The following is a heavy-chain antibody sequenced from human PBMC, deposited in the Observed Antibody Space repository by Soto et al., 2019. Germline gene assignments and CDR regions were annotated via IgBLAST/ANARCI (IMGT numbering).Heavy chain of an antibody. CDR2: IYYSGST. J-gene: IGHJ4*02. Sequence: SETLSLTCTVSGGSISSYYWSWIRQPPGKGLEWIGYIYYSGSTNYNPSLKSRVTISVDTSKNQFSLKLSSVTAADTAVYYCAREITGYYFDYWGQGTLVTVSS. V-gene: IGHV4-59*01. CDR1: GGSISSYY. D-gene: IGHD1-20*01. CDR3: AREITGYYFDY.